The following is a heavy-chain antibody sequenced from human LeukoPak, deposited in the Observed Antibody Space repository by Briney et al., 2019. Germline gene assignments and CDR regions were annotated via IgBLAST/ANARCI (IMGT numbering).Heavy chain of an antibody. J-gene: IGHJ6*02. Sequence: SVKVSCKASGGTFSSYAISWVRQAPGQGLEWMGGIIPIFGTANYAQKFQGRVTITADESTSTAYMELSSLRSEDTAVYYCARDGYYYYYSMDVWGQGTTVTVSS. V-gene: IGHV1-69*13. CDR2: IIPIFGTA. CDR3: ARDGYYYYYSMDV. CDR1: GGTFSSYA.